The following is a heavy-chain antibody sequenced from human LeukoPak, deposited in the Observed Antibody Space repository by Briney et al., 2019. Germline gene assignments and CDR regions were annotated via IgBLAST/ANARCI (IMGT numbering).Heavy chain of an antibody. V-gene: IGHV3-64D*09. CDR1: GFTFSSYV. Sequence: QPGGSLRLSCSASGFTFSSYVMYWVRQAPGKGLEYVSTISSNGGSTYYADSVKGRFTISRDNSKNTLYLQMSSLRAEDTAVYYCVKDYYDSSGYYGDAIDIWGQGTMVTVSS. CDR3: VKDYYDSSGYYGDAIDI. J-gene: IGHJ3*02. D-gene: IGHD3-22*01. CDR2: ISSNGGST.